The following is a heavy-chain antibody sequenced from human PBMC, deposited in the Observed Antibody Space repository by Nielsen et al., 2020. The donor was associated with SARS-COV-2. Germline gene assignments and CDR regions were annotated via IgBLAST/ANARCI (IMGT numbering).Heavy chain of an antibody. CDR1: GFTFDDYA. D-gene: IGHD4-17*01. J-gene: IGHJ3*02. CDR3: AKDLGYGDNSAFDI. V-gene: IGHV3-9*01. Sequence: GGSLRLSCAASGFTFDDYAMHWVRQAPGKGLEWVSGISWNSGSIGYADSVKGRFTIPRDNAKNSLYLQMNSLRAEDTALYYCAKDLGYGDNSAFDIWGQGTMVTVSS. CDR2: ISWNSGSI.